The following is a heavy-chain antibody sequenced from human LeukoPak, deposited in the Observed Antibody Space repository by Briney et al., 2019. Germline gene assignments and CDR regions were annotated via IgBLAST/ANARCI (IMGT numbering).Heavy chain of an antibody. CDR2: IRGDNGNT. Sequence: ASVKVSCKASGYTFSNYGISWVRQAPGQGLEWVGWIRGDNGNTNYAQKLQGRVTMTTDTSTSTAYMELRSLRSDDTAVYYCARGDFDYWGQGTLVTVSS. J-gene: IGHJ4*02. CDR1: GYTFSNYG. V-gene: IGHV1-18*01. CDR3: ARGDFDY.